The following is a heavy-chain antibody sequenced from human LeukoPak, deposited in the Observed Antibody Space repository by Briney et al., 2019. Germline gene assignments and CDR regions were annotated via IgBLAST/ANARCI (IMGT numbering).Heavy chain of an antibody. V-gene: IGHV3-21*01. CDR1: GFTFSSYS. Sequence: GGSLRLSCAASGFTFSSYSMNWVRQAPGKGLEWVSSISSSSSYIYYADSVKGRFTISRDNAKNSLYLQMNSLRAEDTAVYYCARVSSSWYRDAFDIWGQGTMVTVSS. D-gene: IGHD6-13*01. CDR3: ARVSSSWYRDAFDI. CDR2: ISSSSSYI. J-gene: IGHJ3*02.